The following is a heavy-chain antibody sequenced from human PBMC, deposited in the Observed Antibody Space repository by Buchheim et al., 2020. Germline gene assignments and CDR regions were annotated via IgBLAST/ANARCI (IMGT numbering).Heavy chain of an antibody. J-gene: IGHJ4*02. V-gene: IGHV3-48*01. CDR2: ISSPSSTI. Sequence: EVQLVESGGGLVQPGGSLRLSCAASGFIFNTYSMNWVRQAPGKGLEWVSFISSPSSTINYADSVKGRFTISRDNANNSLDLQMNSLRAEDTAVYYCVRLDFWSGLDYWGQG. CDR3: VRLDFWSGLDY. CDR1: GFIFNTYS. D-gene: IGHD3-3*01.